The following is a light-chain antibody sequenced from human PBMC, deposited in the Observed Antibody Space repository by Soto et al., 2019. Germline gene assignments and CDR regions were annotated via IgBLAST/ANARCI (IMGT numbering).Light chain of an antibody. V-gene: IGLV2-14*01. CDR1: SGDVGGYNY. CDR3: SSYARSSTVV. J-gene: IGLJ2*01. CDR2: EVS. Sequence: QSALTQPASVSGSPGQSITISCTGTSGDVGGYNYVSWYQQHPGKAPNLMIFEVSDRPSGVSDRFSGSKSGNTASLTISGLQAEDEADYYCSSYARSSTVVFGGETKVTVL.